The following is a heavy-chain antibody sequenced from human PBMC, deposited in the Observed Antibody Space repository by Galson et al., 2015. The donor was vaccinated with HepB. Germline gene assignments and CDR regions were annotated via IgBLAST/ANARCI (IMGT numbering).Heavy chain of an antibody. CDR1: GFTFSSYG. J-gene: IGHJ5*02. Sequence: SLRLSCAASGFTFSSYGMHWVRQAPGKGLEWVAVVSYDGSNKYYADSVKGRFTISRDNSKHTLYLHMNSLRAEDTAIYYCAKDGGRGYTYGPNWFDPWGQGTLVTVSS. CDR3: AKDGGRGYTYGPNWFDP. D-gene: IGHD5-18*01. V-gene: IGHV3-30*18. CDR2: VSYDGSNK.